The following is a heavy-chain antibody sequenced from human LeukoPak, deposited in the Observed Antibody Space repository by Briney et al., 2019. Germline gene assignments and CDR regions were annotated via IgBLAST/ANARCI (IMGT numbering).Heavy chain of an antibody. V-gene: IGHV4-59*02. CDR2: IYYPGST. D-gene: IGHD2-15*01. Sequence: PSETLSLTCTVSGGSVTTYFWSWIRQPPGKGLEWIGYIYYPGSTNFNPSLKSRVTISVDTSKNQFSLKLRSVTAADTAVYYCARGRIRGLSFDYWGQGTLVTVSS. CDR3: ARGRIRGLSFDY. J-gene: IGHJ4*02. CDR1: GGSVTTYF.